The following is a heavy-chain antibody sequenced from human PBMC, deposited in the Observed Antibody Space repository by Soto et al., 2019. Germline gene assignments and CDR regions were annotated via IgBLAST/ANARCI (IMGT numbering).Heavy chain of an antibody. CDR1: GGTFSRHA. CDR2: IIPIFGTA. Sequence: QVQLVQSGAEVRKPGSSVKVSCKASGGTFSRHAISWVRQAPGQGLEWMGGIIPIFGTANHAQKFQGRVTIIADESTSTVYMELSSLRSEDTAMYYCARGWGYDXNDYYYAYWGQGTLVIVSS. J-gene: IGHJ4*02. D-gene: IGHD3-22*01. CDR3: ARGWGYDXNDYYYAY. V-gene: IGHV1-69*01.